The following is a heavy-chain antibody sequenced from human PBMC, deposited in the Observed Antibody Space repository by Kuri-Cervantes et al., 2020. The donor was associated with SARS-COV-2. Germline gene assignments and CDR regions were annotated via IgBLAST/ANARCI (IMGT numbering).Heavy chain of an antibody. V-gene: IGHV1-46*01. CDR2: INHSGGST. Sequence: ASVKVSCKASGYTFTSYYMHWVRQAPGQGLEWMGIINHSGGSTSYAQKFQGRITMTRDTFTSTVYMELRSLRSEDTAVYYCARGGHFILTYYFDYWGQGTLVTVSS. J-gene: IGHJ4*02. CDR3: ARGGHFILTYYFDY. CDR1: GYTFTSYY. D-gene: IGHD3-9*01.